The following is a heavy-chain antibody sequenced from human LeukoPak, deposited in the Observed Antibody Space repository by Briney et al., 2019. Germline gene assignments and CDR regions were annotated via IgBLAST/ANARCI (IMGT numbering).Heavy chain of an antibody. CDR3: ARKMAAAGYYFDY. V-gene: IGHV3-30-3*01. D-gene: IGHD6-13*01. CDR1: GFTFSSYA. CDR2: ISYDGSNK. Sequence: GGSLRLSCAASGFTFSSYAMHWVRQAPGQGLEWVAVISYDGSNKYYADSVKGRFTISRDNSKNTLYLQMNSLRAEDTAVYYCARKMAAAGYYFDYWGQGTLVTVSS. J-gene: IGHJ4*02.